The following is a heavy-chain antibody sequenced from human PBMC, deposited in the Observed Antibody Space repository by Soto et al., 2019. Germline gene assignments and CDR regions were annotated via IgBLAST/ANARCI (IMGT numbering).Heavy chain of an antibody. CDR3: AKDPYYYDTSEMDV. CDR1: GFTFSSYA. J-gene: IGHJ6*02. Sequence: PVGSLRLSCAASGFTFSSYAMSWVRQAPGKGLEWVSAIGGSGGSTYYADSVKGRFTISRDNSKNTLFLQMNSLRAEDTAVYYCAKDPYYYDTSEMDVWGQGTTVTVSS. CDR2: IGGSGGST. V-gene: IGHV3-23*01. D-gene: IGHD3-22*01.